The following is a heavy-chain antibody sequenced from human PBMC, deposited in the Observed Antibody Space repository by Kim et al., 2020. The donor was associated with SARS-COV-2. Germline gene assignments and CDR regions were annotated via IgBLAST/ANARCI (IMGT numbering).Heavy chain of an antibody. CDR2: T. D-gene: IGHD3-3*01. V-gene: IGHV4-4*07. J-gene: IGHJ4*02. CDR3: ATASVLSGSDY. Sequence: TNANPSLKSRITMSIDTSKKQFSRKVCSVTAADTAIYYCATASVLSGSDYWGPGTLVTVSS.